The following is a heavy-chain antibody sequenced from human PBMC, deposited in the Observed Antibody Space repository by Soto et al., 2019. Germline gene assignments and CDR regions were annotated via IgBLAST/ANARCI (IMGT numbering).Heavy chain of an antibody. D-gene: IGHD3-9*01. CDR1: GFAFNSHS. Sequence: QMQLLESGGGVVQPGKALRLSCAASGFAFNSHSMHWVRQAPGKGLEWLALMTSDGSSKFYADSVKGRCTISRDNSKNTRYLETNSLRSEDTAVYYCARDRVIRYTGYELDLWGQGTLVTVSS. CDR3: ARDRVIRYTGYELDL. J-gene: IGHJ5*02. V-gene: IGHV3-30-3*01. CDR2: MTSDGSSK.